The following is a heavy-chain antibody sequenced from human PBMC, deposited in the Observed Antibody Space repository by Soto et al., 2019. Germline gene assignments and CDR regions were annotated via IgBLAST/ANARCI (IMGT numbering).Heavy chain of an antibody. Sequence: QVQRVQSGAAVKKPGASVKVSCKASGYTFTRYAMPWVLQAPGQRLEWIGWINAGNGNTKYSQKFQGRVTITRDTSASTAYMEMRSLRSEDTAVYYCATQAEGSGGACDIWGHGTMVTVSS. D-gene: IGHD3-10*01. CDR1: GYTFTRYA. V-gene: IGHV1-3*01. CDR2: INAGNGNT. J-gene: IGHJ3*02. CDR3: ATQAEGSGGACDI.